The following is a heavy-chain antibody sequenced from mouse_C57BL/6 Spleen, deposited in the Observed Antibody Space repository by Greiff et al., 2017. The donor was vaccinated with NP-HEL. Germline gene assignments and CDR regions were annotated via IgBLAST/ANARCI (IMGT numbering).Heavy chain of an antibody. V-gene: IGHV1-82*01. CDR1: GYAFSSSW. Sequence: VQLQESGPELVKPGASVKISCKASGYAFSSSWMNWVKQRPGKGLEWIGRIYPGDGDTNYNGKFKGKATLTADKSSSTAYMQLSSRTSEDSAVYFCARDGPHYYGSSYVDYWGQGTTLTVSS. CDR3: ARDGPHYYGSSYVDY. J-gene: IGHJ2*01. D-gene: IGHD1-1*01. CDR2: IYPGDGDT.